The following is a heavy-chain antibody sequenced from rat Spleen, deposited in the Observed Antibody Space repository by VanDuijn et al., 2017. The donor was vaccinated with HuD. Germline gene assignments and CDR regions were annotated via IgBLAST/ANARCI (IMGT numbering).Heavy chain of an antibody. CDR1: GFTFSSFA. J-gene: IGHJ3*01. V-gene: IGHV5-25*01. D-gene: IGHD1-11*01. CDR2: ITSGGSNT. CDR3: TRHGGLRNWFAY. Sequence: EVQLVESGGGLVQPGRSLKLSCAASGFTFSSFAMAWVRQSPKKGLEWVATITSGGSNTFFPDSVKGRFTISRDNAKSILYLQMDSLRSEDTATYYCTRHGGLRNWFAYWGQGTLVTVSS.